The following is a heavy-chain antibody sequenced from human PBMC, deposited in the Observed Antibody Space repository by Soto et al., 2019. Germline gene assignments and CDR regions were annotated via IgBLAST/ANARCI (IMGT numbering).Heavy chain of an antibody. CDR3: ARESTRGYYETPTGAVDI. Sequence: ELQLVESGGGLVQPGGSLRLSCAASGLTFRSYWIHWVRQAPGKGLVWVSRVNSDGTSTTYADSVKGRFTISRDNTRNTLYLQMKSLRAEDTAVYYCARESTRGYYETPTGAVDIWGQGTMVTVSS. CDR2: VNSDGTST. J-gene: IGHJ3*02. D-gene: IGHD1-26*01. CDR1: GLTFRSYW. V-gene: IGHV3-74*01.